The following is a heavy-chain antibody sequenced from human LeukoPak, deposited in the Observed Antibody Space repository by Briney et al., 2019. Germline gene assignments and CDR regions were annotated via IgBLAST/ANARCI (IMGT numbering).Heavy chain of an antibody. V-gene: IGHV3-48*01. D-gene: IGHD4/OR15-4a*01. J-gene: IGHJ4*02. CDR2: ISSSSGTI. CDR3: AREWRGAFDY. CDR1: GFAFNTYS. Sequence: TGGSLRLSCAASGFAFNTYSMNWVRQAPGKGLEWVSYISSSSGTIYYADSVKGRFTISRDNAKNSLYLQMNSLRAEDTAVYYCAREWRGAFDYWGQGTLVTVSS.